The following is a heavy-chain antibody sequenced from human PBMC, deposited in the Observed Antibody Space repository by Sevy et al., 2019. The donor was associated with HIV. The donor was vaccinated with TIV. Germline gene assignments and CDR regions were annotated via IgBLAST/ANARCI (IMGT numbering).Heavy chain of an antibody. D-gene: IGHD7-27*01. CDR2: ISSSGTPF. Sequence: GGSLRLSCAASGFDFSAYYMSWIRQAPGKGLEWISYISSSGTPFSYADSVKGRFTISRDNAKNSVYLQMNNLRAEDTAVYYCARDMGMNPLTGTWGTGLTFYSWGQGTLVTVSS. CDR3: ARDMGMNPLTGTWGTGLTFYS. J-gene: IGHJ4*02. CDR1: GFDFSAYY. V-gene: IGHV3-11*01.